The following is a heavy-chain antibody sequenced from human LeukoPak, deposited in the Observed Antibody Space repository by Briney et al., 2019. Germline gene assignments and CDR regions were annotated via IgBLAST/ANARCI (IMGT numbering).Heavy chain of an antibody. J-gene: IGHJ4*02. D-gene: IGHD3-3*01. Sequence: PGGSLRLSCAAPGFTFSSYSMNWVRQAPGKGLEWVSFISSSSSYIYYADSVKGRYTISRDNAKNSLYLQMNSLRAEDTAVYYCASGGFLEWLFLYWGQGTLVTVSS. V-gene: IGHV3-21*01. CDR1: GFTFSSYS. CDR2: ISSSSSYI. CDR3: ASGGFLEWLFLY.